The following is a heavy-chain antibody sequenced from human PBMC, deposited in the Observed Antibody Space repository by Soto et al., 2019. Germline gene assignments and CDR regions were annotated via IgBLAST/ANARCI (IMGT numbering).Heavy chain of an antibody. CDR1: GLPYSNHW. Sequence: GGSLGLSSPATGLPYSNHWMRWTRPDPGKGLEWVANIKQDGSEQYYSDSVKGRFTISRDNAKNSLYLQMNSLRAEDTAVYYCAGDRHQEKRLPGYWGQGTLVTVSA. D-gene: IGHD3-16*01. CDR3: AGDRHQEKRLPGY. V-gene: IGHV3-7*01. CDR2: IKQDGSEQ. J-gene: IGHJ4*02.